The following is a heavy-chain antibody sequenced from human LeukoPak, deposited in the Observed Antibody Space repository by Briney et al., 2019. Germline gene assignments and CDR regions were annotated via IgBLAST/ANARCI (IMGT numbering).Heavy chain of an antibody. CDR3: ARVGGGIVWDYYYMDV. V-gene: IGHV1-46*01. CDR1: GYSFTGYY. Sequence: ASVKVSCKASGYSFTGYYMHWVRQAPGQGLEWMGIINPSGGSTSYAQKFQGRVTMTRDMSTSTVYMELSSLRSEDTAVYYCARVGGGIVWDYYYMDVWGKGTTVTVSS. D-gene: IGHD3-16*02. CDR2: INPSGGST. J-gene: IGHJ6*03.